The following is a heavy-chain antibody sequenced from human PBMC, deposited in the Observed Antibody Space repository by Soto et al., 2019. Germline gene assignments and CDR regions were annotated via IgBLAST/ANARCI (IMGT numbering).Heavy chain of an antibody. D-gene: IGHD1-26*01. CDR1: GGSFSGYY. Sequence: SETLSLTCAVYGGSFSGYYWSWIRQPPGKGLEWIGEINHSGSTNYNPSLKSRVTISVDTSKNQFSLKLSSVTAADTAVYYCARGSRGELLPGLDNWGQGTMVTVPS. CDR2: INHSGST. V-gene: IGHV4-34*01. CDR3: ARGSRGELLPGLDN. J-gene: IGHJ4*02.